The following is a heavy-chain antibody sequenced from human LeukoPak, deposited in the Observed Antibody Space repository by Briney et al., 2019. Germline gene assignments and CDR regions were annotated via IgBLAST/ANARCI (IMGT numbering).Heavy chain of an antibody. Sequence: SETLSLTCTVSGGSISSYYWSWIRQPPGKGLEWIGYIYYSGSTNYNPSLKSRVTISVDTSKNQFSLKLSSVTAADTAVYYCARHGTTTMKALSLVAFDIWGQGTVVTVSS. CDR3: ARHGTTTMKALSLVAFDI. CDR1: GGSISSYY. V-gene: IGHV4-59*08. CDR2: IYYSGST. D-gene: IGHD3-22*01. J-gene: IGHJ3*02.